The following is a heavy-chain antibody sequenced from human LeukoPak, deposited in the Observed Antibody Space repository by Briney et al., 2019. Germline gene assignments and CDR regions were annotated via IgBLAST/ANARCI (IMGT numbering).Heavy chain of an antibody. CDR1: GGSISSSSYY. CDR2: IYYSGST. Sequence: SETLSLTCTVSGGSISSSSYYWGWIRQPPGKGLGWIGSIYYSGSTYYNPSLKSRVTISVDTSKNRFSLKLSSVTAADTAVYYCARLGGGGDPRIFDYWGQGTLVTVSS. V-gene: IGHV4-39*01. D-gene: IGHD2-21*02. CDR3: ARLGGGGDPRIFDY. J-gene: IGHJ4*02.